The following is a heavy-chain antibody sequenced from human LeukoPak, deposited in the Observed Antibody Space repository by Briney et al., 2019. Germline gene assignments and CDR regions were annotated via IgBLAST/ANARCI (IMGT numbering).Heavy chain of an antibody. CDR2: IAPTGTDR. J-gene: IGHJ4*02. D-gene: IGHD1-14*01. CDR3: ATETIGRHYDY. CDR1: GFTFSSCG. V-gene: IGHV3-21*01. Sequence: PGGSLRLSXAASGFTFSSCGFNWVRQPPGKGVEWVSSIAPTGTDRYYADSVRGRFTISRDNAKNSMYLQMDSLRDEDTAVYYCATETIGRHYDYWGQGTLLTVSS.